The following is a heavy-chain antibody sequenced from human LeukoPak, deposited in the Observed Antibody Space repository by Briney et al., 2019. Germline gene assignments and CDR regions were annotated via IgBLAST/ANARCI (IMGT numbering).Heavy chain of an antibody. CDR1: GFTFSSYG. D-gene: IGHD4-17*01. CDR2: ISYDGSNK. J-gene: IGHJ4*02. CDR3: AKDNSYGDYAYFDY. Sequence: GGSLRLSCAASGFTFSSYGMHWVRQAPGKGLEWVAVISYDGSNKYYADSVKGRFTISRDNSKNTLYLQMNSLRAEDTAVYYCAKDNSYGDYAYFDYWDQGTLVTVSS. V-gene: IGHV3-30*18.